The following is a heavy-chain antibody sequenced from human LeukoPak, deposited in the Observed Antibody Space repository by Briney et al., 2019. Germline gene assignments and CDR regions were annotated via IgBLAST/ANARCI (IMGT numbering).Heavy chain of an antibody. V-gene: IGHV4-59*01. J-gene: IGHJ3*02. CDR2: IYYSGST. D-gene: IGHD2-2*01. Sequence: SETLSLTCTVSGGSISSYYWSWIRQPPGKGLEWIGYIYYSGSTNYNPSLKSRVTISVDTSKNQFSLKLSSVTAADTAVYYCATTYCSSTSCYGSYAFDIWGQGTMVTVSS. CDR1: GGSISSYY. CDR3: ATTYCSSTSCYGSYAFDI.